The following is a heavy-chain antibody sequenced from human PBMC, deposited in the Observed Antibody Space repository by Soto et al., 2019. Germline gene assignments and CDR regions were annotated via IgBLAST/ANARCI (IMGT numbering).Heavy chain of an antibody. J-gene: IGHJ4*02. CDR2: IYHSGGT. Sequence: TLSLTCTVSGGSSSRRGYYWTWIRQYPGKGLEWIGYIYHSGGTYYNPSLKSRVTISADTSKKQFSLKLSSVTAADTAVYYCASTKDYSSSLDYWGQGTLVTVSS. D-gene: IGHD6-6*01. CDR1: GGSSSRRGYY. V-gene: IGHV4-31*03. CDR3: ASTKDYSSSLDY.